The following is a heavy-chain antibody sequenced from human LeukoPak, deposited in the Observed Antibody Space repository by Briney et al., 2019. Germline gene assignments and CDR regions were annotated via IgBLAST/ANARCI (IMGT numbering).Heavy chain of an antibody. D-gene: IGHD3-10*01. V-gene: IGHV4-30-2*01. Sequence: SQTLSHTCAVSGGSISSGGYSWSWIRQPPGKGLEWIGYIYHSGSTYYNPSLKSRVTISVDKSKNQFSLKLSSVTAADTAVYYCARFWYGSGSPFDYWGQGTLVTVSS. CDR2: IYHSGST. CDR3: ARFWYGSGSPFDY. J-gene: IGHJ4*02. CDR1: GGSISSGGYS.